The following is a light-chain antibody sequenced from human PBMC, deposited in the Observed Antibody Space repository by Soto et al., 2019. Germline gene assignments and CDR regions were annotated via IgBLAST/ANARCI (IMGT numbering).Light chain of an antibody. J-gene: IGKJ4*01. V-gene: IGKV3-11*01. CDR3: QQRSNWPT. Sequence: EIVLTQSPATLSLSPGERATLSCRASQSVSSYLAWYQQKPGQAPRLLIYDASSRATGIPARFSGSGSGTDCTLTISSLEPEAVAVYYCQQRSNWPTFGGGTKVEIK. CDR2: DAS. CDR1: QSVSSY.